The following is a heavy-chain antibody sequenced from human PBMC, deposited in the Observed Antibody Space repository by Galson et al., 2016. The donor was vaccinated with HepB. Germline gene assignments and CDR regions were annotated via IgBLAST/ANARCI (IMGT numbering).Heavy chain of an antibody. Sequence: ETLSLTCTVDGGSLSGHYWSWIRQAPGKGLEWIGYISNSGSTNYNPSLKSRVTISVDTSKNHFSLKLSSVNDADTAVYYCASTFQGAYWGQGTLVTVSS. CDR2: ISNSGST. D-gene: IGHD2/OR15-2a*01. CDR1: GGSLSGHY. V-gene: IGHV4-59*11. CDR3: ASTFQGAY. J-gene: IGHJ4*02.